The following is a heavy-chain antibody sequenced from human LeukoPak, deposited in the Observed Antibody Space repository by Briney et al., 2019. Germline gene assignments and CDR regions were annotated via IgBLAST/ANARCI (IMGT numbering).Heavy chain of an antibody. CDR2: ITSSAI. CDR3: ARRGDY. J-gene: IGHJ4*02. CDR1: GFTFSSYE. Sequence: GGSLRLSCASSGFTFSSYEMSWVRQAPGKGLEWVSYITSSAIYYADSVKGRFTTSRDNAKNSLYLQMNSLRTEDTAIYYCARRGDYWGQGILVTVSS. D-gene: IGHD3-16*01. V-gene: IGHV3-48*03.